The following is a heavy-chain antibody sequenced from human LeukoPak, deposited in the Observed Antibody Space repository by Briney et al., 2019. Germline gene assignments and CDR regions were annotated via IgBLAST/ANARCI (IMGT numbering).Heavy chain of an antibody. CDR2: ISSSSTI. D-gene: IGHD6-19*01. CDR1: GFTFSGYS. V-gene: IGHV3-48*04. CDR3: ARDFSPAIGGAVAVPFDY. J-gene: IGHJ4*02. Sequence: PGGSLRLSCAASGFTFSGYSMNWVRQAPGKGLEWVSYISSSSTIYYADSVKGRFTISRDNAKNSLYLQMNSLRAEDTAVYYCARDFSPAIGGAVAVPFDYWGQGTLVTVSS.